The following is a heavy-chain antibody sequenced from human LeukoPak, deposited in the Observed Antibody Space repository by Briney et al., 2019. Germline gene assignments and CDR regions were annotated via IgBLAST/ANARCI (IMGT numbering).Heavy chain of an antibody. CDR2: ISSSSSYK. CDR3: ARGTGTTAYFDY. CDR1: GFTFSDYY. V-gene: IGHV3-11*06. D-gene: IGHD1-1*01. Sequence: GGSLRLSCAASGFTFSDYYMNWIRQAPGKGLEWVSYISSSSSYKKYADSVKGRFTISRDNAKNSLYLQVNSLRAEDTAVYYCARGTGTTAYFDYWGQGTLVTVSS. J-gene: IGHJ4*02.